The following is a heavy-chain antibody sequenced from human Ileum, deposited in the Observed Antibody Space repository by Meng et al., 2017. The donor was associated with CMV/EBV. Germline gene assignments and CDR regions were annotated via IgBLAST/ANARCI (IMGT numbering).Heavy chain of an antibody. Sequence: ASVKVSCKASGYTFTGYYMHWVRQAPGQGLEWMGCINPNSGGTNYAQKFQGRVTMTRDTSISTAYMELSRLRSDDTAVYYCARVRDSTGYYWKDWFDPWGQGTLVTVSS. J-gene: IGHJ5*02. D-gene: IGHD3-22*01. CDR1: GYTFTGYY. CDR2: INPNSGGT. CDR3: ARVRDSTGYYWKDWFDP. V-gene: IGHV1-2*02.